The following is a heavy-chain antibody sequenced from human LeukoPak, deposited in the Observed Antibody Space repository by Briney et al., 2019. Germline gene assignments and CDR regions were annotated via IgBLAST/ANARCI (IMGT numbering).Heavy chain of an antibody. V-gene: IGHV4-4*02. CDR2: IYHSGST. J-gene: IGHJ5*02. CDR3: ARATSMIVVVISNNWFDP. CDR1: GGSISSSNW. Sequence: SETLSLTCAVSGGSISSSNWWSWVRQPPGQGLEWIGEIYHSGSTNYNPSLKSRVTISVDKSKNQFSLKLSSVTAADTAVYYCARATSMIVVVISNNWFDPWGQGTLVTVSS. D-gene: IGHD3-22*01.